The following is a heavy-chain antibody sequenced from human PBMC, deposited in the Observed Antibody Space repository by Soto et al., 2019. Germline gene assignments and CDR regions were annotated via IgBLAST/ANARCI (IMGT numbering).Heavy chain of an antibody. D-gene: IGHD3-10*01. CDR2: ISSSGSTI. CDR1: GFTFSDYY. CDR3: ARELRHYGSGSYYTNWFDP. V-gene: IGHV3-11*01. Sequence: QVQLVESGGGLVKPGGSLRHSCAASGFTFSDYYMSWIRQAPGKRPEWVSYISSSGSTIYYADSVKGRFTISRDNAKNSLYLQMNSLRAEDTAVYYCARELRHYGSGSYYTNWFDPWGQGTLVTVSS. J-gene: IGHJ5*02.